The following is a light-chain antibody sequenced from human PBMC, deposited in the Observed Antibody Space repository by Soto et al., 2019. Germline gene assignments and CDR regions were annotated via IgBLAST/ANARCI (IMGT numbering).Light chain of an antibody. CDR1: SSNIGAGYD. J-gene: IGLJ1*01. CDR3: QSYDSSLNGRF. V-gene: IGLV1-40*01. Sequence: QTVVTQPPSVSEAPGQRVTISCTGSSSNIGAGYDVHWYQQLPGTAPKLLIYGNSNRPSGVPDRFSGSKSGTSASLAITGFQAEDEADYYCQSYDSSLNGRFFGTGTKLTVL. CDR2: GNS.